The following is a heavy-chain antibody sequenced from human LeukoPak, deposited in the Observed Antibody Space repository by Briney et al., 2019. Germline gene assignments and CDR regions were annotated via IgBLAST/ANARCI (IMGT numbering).Heavy chain of an antibody. J-gene: IGHJ4*02. CDR1: GYTFTSQY. CDR2: INPSSGGT. Sequence: ASVKVSCKASGYTFTSQYMHWLRQAPGQGLEWMGVINPSSGGTNFAPKFQGRLTVTRDTSTSTVYMELCSLRSEDTAVYYCARDRSVEMATVSDYWGQGTLVTVSS. CDR3: ARDRSVEMATVSDY. V-gene: IGHV1-46*01. D-gene: IGHD5-24*01.